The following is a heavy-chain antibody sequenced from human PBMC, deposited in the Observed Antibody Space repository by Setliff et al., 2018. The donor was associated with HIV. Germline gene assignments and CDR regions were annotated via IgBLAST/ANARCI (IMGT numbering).Heavy chain of an antibody. Sequence: GGSLRLSCAASGFSFNNFAMSWVRQAPGKGLEWVSTISGSGGSTYYADSVKGRFTISRDNAKNTLYLQMNSLRAEDTAVYYCARAPYSSSSYFDYWGQGTLVTVSS. CDR2: ISGSGGST. J-gene: IGHJ4*02. CDR3: ARAPYSSSSYFDY. V-gene: IGHV3-23*01. D-gene: IGHD6-6*01. CDR1: GFSFNNFA.